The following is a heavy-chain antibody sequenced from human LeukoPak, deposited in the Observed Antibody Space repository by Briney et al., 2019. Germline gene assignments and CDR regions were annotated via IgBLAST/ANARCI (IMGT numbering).Heavy chain of an antibody. CDR1: GFTFSSYA. D-gene: IGHD1-1*01. V-gene: IGHV3-23*01. CDR3: AKGQLVANWNDRRQGAFDI. J-gene: IGHJ3*02. CDR2: ISGSGGST. Sequence: GGSLRLSCAASGFTFSSYAMSWVRQAPGKGLEWVSAISGSGGSTYYADPVKGRFTISRDNSKNTLYLQMNSLRAEDTAVYYCAKGQLVANWNDRRQGAFDIWGQGTMVTVSS.